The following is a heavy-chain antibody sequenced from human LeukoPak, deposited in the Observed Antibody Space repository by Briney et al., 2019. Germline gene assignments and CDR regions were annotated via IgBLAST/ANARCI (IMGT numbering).Heavy chain of an antibody. CDR1: GFTFSTYA. CDR2: IRGSGGDT. V-gene: IGHV3-23*01. Sequence: PGGSLRLSCAASGFTFSTYAMSWVRQAPGKRLEWVSSIRGSGGDTYYADSVKGRFTISRDNSKNTLVLQMNSLRAEDTAVYYCAKDKFEQPEYLQHWGQGTLVTVSS. CDR3: AKDKFEQPEYLQH. J-gene: IGHJ1*01. D-gene: IGHD3-10*01.